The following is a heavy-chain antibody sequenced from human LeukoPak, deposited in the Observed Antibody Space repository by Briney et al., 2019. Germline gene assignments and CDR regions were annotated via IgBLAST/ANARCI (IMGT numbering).Heavy chain of an antibody. CDR1: GGSFSGYY. CDR3: ARGSNYDILTGYYPLRY. CDR2: INHSGST. V-gene: IGHV4-34*01. Sequence: SETLSLTCAVYGGSFSGYYWSWIRQPPGKGLEWIGEINHSGSTNYNPSLKSRVTISVDPSKNQFSLKLSSVTAADTAVYYCARGSNYDILTGYYPLRYWGQGTLVTVSS. D-gene: IGHD3-9*01. J-gene: IGHJ4*02.